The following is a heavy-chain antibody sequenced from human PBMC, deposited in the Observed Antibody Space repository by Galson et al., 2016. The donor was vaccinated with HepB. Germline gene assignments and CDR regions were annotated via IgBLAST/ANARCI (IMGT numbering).Heavy chain of an antibody. CDR3: ARDGEFGGYLRFYVFDI. D-gene: IGHD5-12*01. CDR1: GYTFTSYY. CDR2: INPSGGNT. J-gene: IGHJ3*02. V-gene: IGHV1-46*01. Sequence: SVKVSCKASGYTFTSYYIHWVRQAPGQGLEWMGIINPSGGNTSYTQKFQGRVTMTRDTSTSTVYMELSSLRSEDTAVYYCARDGEFGGYLRFYVFDIWGQGTLVTVSS.